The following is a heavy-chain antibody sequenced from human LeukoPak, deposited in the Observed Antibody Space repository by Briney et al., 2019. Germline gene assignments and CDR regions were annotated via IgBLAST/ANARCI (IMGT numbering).Heavy chain of an antibody. CDR2: ISGSGGST. V-gene: IGHV3-23*01. D-gene: IGHD3-10*01. CDR1: GFTFSSYA. CDR3: AKDHPTPLLWFGEVIPYMDV. Sequence: GGSLRLSCAASGFTFSSYAMSWVRQAPGKGLEWVSAISGSGGSTYYADSVKGRFTISRDNSKNTLYLQMNSLRAEDTAVYYCAKDHPTPLLWFGEVIPYMDVWGKGTTVTISS. J-gene: IGHJ6*03.